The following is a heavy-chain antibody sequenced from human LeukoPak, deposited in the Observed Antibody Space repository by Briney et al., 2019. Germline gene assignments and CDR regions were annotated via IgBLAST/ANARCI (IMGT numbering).Heavy chain of an antibody. J-gene: IGHJ5*02. CDR2: MYYSGST. V-gene: IGHV4-34*01. CDR3: ARVVMYYYGSGSPNWFDP. Sequence: SETLFLTCAVYGGSLSGFYWSWIRQPPGKGLEWIGSMYYSGSTYYNPSLKSRVTISVDTSKNQFSLRLSSVTAADTAVYYCARVVMYYYGSGSPNWFDPWGQGTLVTVSS. D-gene: IGHD3-10*01. CDR1: GGSLSGFY.